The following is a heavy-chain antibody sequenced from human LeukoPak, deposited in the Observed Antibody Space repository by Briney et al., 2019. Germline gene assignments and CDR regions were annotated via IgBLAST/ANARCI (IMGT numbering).Heavy chain of an antibody. CDR2: ISPYNGNT. CDR1: DYTFTSYG. V-gene: IGHV1-18*01. Sequence: GASVKVSCKASDYTFTSYGISWVRQAPGQGLEWMGWISPYNGNTNYAQKLQGRVTMTTDTSTSTAYMELRSLTSDDTAVYYCAGVLIVAGGTSAFDYWGQGTLVTVSS. J-gene: IGHJ4*02. D-gene: IGHD6-13*01. CDR3: AGVLIVAGGTSAFDY.